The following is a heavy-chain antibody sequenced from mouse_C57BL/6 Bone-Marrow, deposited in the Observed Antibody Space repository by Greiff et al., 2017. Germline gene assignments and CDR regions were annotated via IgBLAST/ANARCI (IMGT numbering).Heavy chain of an antibody. V-gene: IGHV1-15*01. J-gene: IGHJ2*01. Sequence: QVQLQQSGAELVRPGASVTLSCKASGYTFTDYEMHWVKQTPVHGLEWIGAIDPETGGTAYNQKFKGKAILTADKSPSTAYMELRSLTSEDSAVYYCTRGADYFDYWGQGTTLTVSS. CDR3: TRGADYFDY. CDR1: GYTFTDYE. CDR2: IDPETGGT.